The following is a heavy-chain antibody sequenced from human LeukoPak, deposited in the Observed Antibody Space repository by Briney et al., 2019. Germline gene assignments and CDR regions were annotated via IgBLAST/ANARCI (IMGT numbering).Heavy chain of an antibody. CDR1: GGSISSSSYY. CDR3: ARSGGYYYYMDV. D-gene: IGHD2-15*01. CDR2: IYYSGST. J-gene: IGHJ6*03. V-gene: IGHV4-39*07. Sequence: SETLSLTCTVSGGSISSSSYYWGWIRQPPGKGLEWIGSIYYSGSTYYNPSLKSRVTISVDTSKNQFSLKLSSVTAADTAVYYCARSGGYYYYMDVWGKGTKVTGSS.